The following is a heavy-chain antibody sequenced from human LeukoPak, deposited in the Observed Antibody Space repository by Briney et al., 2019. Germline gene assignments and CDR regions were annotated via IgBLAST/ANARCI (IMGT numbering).Heavy chain of an antibody. Sequence: SETLSLTCTVSGGSISSSSYYWGWIRQPPGKGLEWIGYIYYSGSTYYNPSLKSRVTISVDTSKNQFSLKLSSVTAADTAVYYCASDSSSGYYAFDIWGQGTMVTVSS. D-gene: IGHD3-22*01. CDR1: GGSISSSSYY. CDR2: IYYSGST. J-gene: IGHJ3*02. V-gene: IGHV4-30-4*08. CDR3: ASDSSSGYYAFDI.